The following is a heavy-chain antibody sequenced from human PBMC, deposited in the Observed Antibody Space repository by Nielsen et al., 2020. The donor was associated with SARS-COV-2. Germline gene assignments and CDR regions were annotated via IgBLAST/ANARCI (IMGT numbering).Heavy chain of an antibody. Sequence: GESLKISCAASGFTFSSYSMNWVRQAPGKGLEWVSSISSSSSYIYYADSVKGRFTISRDNAKNSLYLQMNSLRAEDTAVYYCARDIGSGSYYWGQGTLVTVSS. J-gene: IGHJ4*02. V-gene: IGHV3-21*01. CDR1: GFTFSSYS. CDR2: ISSSSSYI. D-gene: IGHD1-26*01. CDR3: ARDIGSGSYY.